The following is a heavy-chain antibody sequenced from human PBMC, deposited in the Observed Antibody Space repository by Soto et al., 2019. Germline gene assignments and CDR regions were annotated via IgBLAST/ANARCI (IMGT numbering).Heavy chain of an antibody. CDR3: ARGMTTVTTLDY. Sequence: QLQLQESGSGLVKPSQTLSLTCAVSGGSISSGGYSWSWIRQPPGKGLEWIGYIYHSGSTDYNPSLKSRVTISLNRSKKQFSLKLSSVTAAETAVYYCARGMTTVTTLDYWGQGTLVTVSS. V-gene: IGHV4-30-2*01. D-gene: IGHD4-17*01. J-gene: IGHJ4*02. CDR1: GGSISSGGYS. CDR2: IYHSGST.